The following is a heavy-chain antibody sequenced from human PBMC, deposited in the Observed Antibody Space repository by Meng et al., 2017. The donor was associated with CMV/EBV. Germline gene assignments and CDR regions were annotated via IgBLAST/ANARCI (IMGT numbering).Heavy chain of an antibody. J-gene: IGHJ6*02. D-gene: IGHD2-2*01. Sequence: ASVKVSCKASGYTFTGYYMLWVRQAPGQGLEWMGWINPNSGGTNYAQKFQGRVTMTRDTSISTAYMELSRLRSDDTAVYYCARDQSSTSYYYYGMDVWGQGTTVTVSS. CDR1: GYTFTGYY. CDR3: ARDQSSTSYYYYGMDV. CDR2: INPNSGGT. V-gene: IGHV1-2*02.